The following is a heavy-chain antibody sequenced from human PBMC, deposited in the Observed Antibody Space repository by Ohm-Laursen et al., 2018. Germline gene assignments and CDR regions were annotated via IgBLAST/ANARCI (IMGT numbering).Heavy chain of an antibody. J-gene: IGHJ3*02. CDR2: INHSGST. CDR3: ARVGYYDGEDAFDI. V-gene: IGHV4-34*01. Sequence: GTLSLTCAVYGGSFSGYYWSWIRQPPGKGLEWIGEINHSGSTNYNPSLKSRVTISVDTSKNQFSLKLSSVTAADTAVYYCARVGYYDGEDAFDIWGQGTMVTVSS. CDR1: GGSFSGYY. D-gene: IGHD3-22*01.